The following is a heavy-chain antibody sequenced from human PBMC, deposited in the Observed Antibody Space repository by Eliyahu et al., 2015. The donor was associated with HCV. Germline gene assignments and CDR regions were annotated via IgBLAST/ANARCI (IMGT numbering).Heavy chain of an antibody. V-gene: IGHV4-4*07. J-gene: IGHJ4*02. CDR1: GGSISSYY. CDR2: IYTSGST. CDR3: AREKEVTAFVIRRYYFDY. Sequence: QVQLQESGPGLVKPSETLSLTCTVSGGSISSYYWSWIRQPAGKGLEWIGRIYTSGSTNYNPSLKSRVSMSVDTSKNQFSLKLSSVTAADTAVYYCAREKEVTAFVIRRYYFDYWGQGTPVTVSS. D-gene: IGHD3-10*01.